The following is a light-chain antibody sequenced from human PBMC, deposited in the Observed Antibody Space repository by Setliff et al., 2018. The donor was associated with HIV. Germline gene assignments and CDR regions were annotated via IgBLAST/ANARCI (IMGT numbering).Light chain of an antibody. V-gene: IGLV2-8*01. CDR3: TSYAGSNNFVV. J-gene: IGLJ2*01. Sequence: QSALAQPPSASGSPGKSVTISCTGTSSDVGAYNYVSWYQQHPGKAPKLMIYEVNKRPSGVPDRFSGSKSGNTASLTVSGLQAEDEADYYCTSYAGSNNFVVFGGGTKVTVL. CDR2: EVN. CDR1: SSDVGAYNY.